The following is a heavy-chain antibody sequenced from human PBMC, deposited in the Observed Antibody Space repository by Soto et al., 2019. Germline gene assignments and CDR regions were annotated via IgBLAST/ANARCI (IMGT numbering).Heavy chain of an antibody. CDR1: AFTFSSYS. Sequence: VRLSCSASAFTFSSYSMHWVRQAPCKGLEWVALISYDGTSKYYADSVKGRFTISRDNSKNILYLQMNSLRPEDTAVYYCARDGTVAGRLYYFDYWGQGTLVTVSS. D-gene: IGHD6-19*01. V-gene: IGHV3-30-3*01. CDR3: ARDGTVAGRLYYFDY. CDR2: ISYDGTSK. J-gene: IGHJ4*02.